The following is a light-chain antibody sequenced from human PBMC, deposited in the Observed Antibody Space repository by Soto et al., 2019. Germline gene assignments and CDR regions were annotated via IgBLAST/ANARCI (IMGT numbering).Light chain of an antibody. J-gene: IGLJ1*01. CDR3: SSYTSSNTYV. Sequence: QSALTQPASVSGSPGQSITISCTGTSSDVGGYNYVSWYQQHPGKAPKLMIFEVSNRPSGVSNRFSGSKSGNTASLTISGLQAEDEDDYYCSSYTSSNTYVFGTGTKVTVL. CDR2: EVS. V-gene: IGLV2-14*01. CDR1: SSDVGGYNY.